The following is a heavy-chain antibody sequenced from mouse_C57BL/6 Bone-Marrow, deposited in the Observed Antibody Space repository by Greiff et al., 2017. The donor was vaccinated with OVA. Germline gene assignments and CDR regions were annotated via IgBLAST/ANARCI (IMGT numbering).Heavy chain of an antibody. CDR2: IRNKANNHAT. Sequence: EVKVEESGGGLVQPGGSMKLSCAASGFTFSDAWMDWVRQSPEKGLEWVAEIRNKANNHATYYAESVKGRFTISRDDSKSSVYLQMNSLRAEDTGIYYCTRENYYGSRELAYWGQGTLVTVSA. V-gene: IGHV6-6*01. CDR3: TRENYYGSRELAY. CDR1: GFTFSDAW. J-gene: IGHJ3*01. D-gene: IGHD1-1*01.